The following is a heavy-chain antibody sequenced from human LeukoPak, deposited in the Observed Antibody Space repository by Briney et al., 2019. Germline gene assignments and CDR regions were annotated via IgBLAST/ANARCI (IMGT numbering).Heavy chain of an antibody. CDR1: GDSISSHF. D-gene: IGHD3-16*01. V-gene: IGHV4-59*11. CDR2: VSYSAYT. J-gene: IGHJ3*01. CDR3: ARGGASSLPFNV. Sequence: SETLSLTCTVSGDSISSHFWSWIRQPPGKGLDWIAYVSYSAYTNYNPSLISRVAISIDTSNNHFSLKLISVTAADTAVYYCARGGASSLPFNVWGQGTLVTVSS.